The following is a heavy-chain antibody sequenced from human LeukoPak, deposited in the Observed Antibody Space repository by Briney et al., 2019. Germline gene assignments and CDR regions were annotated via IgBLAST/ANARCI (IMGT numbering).Heavy chain of an antibody. Sequence: GGSLRLSCAASGFTFSSYWMQWVRQVPGKGPVWVSRINSDGSSTTYADSVKGRFTISRDNAKNTLFLQMNSLRAEDTAVYYCARETDSSGYYADYWGQGTLVTVSS. V-gene: IGHV3-74*01. CDR3: ARETDSSGYYADY. J-gene: IGHJ4*02. CDR1: GFTFSSYW. D-gene: IGHD3-22*01. CDR2: INSDGSST.